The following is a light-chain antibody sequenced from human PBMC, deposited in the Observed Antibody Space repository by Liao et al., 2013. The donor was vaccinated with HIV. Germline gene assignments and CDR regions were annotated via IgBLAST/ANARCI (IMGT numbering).Light chain of an antibody. Sequence: SYELTQAPSVSVSPGQTARITCSGEKLGDKYVSWYQQRPGRSPVLVIYQDSKRPPGIPERFSGSNSGNTATLTISGTQPTDEADYYCQAWDRNTAIFGGGTKLTVL. CDR2: QDS. V-gene: IGLV3-1*01. CDR3: QAWDRNTAI. CDR1: KLGDKY. J-gene: IGLJ2*01.